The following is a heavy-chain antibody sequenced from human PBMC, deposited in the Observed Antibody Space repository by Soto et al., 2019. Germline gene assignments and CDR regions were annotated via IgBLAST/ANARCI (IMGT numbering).Heavy chain of an antibody. CDR1: GGSVSSGSYY. J-gene: IGHJ4*02. CDR2: IYYSGST. CDR3: ARAGYDSSGYCAYFDY. V-gene: IGHV4-61*01. Sequence: SETLSLTCTVSGGSVSSGSYYWSWIRQPPGKGLEWIGYIYYSGSTNYNPSLKSRVTISVDTSKNQFSLKLSSVTAADTAVYYCARAGYDSSGYCAYFDYWGQGTLVTVSS. D-gene: IGHD3-22*01.